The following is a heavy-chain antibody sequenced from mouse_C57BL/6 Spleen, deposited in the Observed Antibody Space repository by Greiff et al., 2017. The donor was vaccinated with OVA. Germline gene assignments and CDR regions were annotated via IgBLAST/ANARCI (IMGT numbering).Heavy chain of an antibody. Sequence: VKLMESGPGLVQPSQSLSITCTVSGFSLTSYGVHWVRQSPGKGLEWLGVIWSGGSTDYNAAFISRLSISKDNSKSQVFFKMNSLQADDTAIYYCARNFGYYGSSCFDYWGQGTTLTVSS. CDR1: GFSLTSYG. V-gene: IGHV2-2*01. CDR2: IWSGGST. J-gene: IGHJ2*01. CDR3: ARNFGYYGSSCFDY. D-gene: IGHD1-1*01.